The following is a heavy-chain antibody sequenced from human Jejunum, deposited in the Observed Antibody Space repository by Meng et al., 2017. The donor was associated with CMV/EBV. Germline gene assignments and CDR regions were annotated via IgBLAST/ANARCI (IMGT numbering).Heavy chain of an antibody. CDR2: ISGFSTYI. CDR3: AREGELDYGDYGV. CDR1: GFPFSSHR. Sequence: ASGFPFSSHRIASVRQAPGKGLEWVSSISGFSTYIYYADSVKGRFNISRDNTKNSVYLQMNNLRAEDTAVYYCAREGELDYGDYGVWGQGTSVTVSS. V-gene: IGHV3-21*06. D-gene: IGHD4-17*01. J-gene: IGHJ6*02.